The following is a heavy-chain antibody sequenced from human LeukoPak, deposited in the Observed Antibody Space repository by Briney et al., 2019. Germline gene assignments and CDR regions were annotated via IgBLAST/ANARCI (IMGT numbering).Heavy chain of an antibody. CDR1: GDSVSTDSGA. V-gene: IGHV6-1*01. CDR2: TYYRSKWYY. J-gene: IGHJ5*02. Sequence: SQALSLTCAISGDSVSTDSGAWNWIRQSPSRGLEWLGRTYYRSKWYYDYAVSVKSRITNNPDTSKNQVSLHLNSVTPEDTAVYYCTREGRNFFDPWGQGTLVTVSS. CDR3: TREGRNFFDP.